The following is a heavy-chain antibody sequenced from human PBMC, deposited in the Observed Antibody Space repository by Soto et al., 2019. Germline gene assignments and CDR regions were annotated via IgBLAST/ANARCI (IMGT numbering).Heavy chain of an antibody. V-gene: IGHV4-31*03. D-gene: IGHD3-3*01. CDR1: GGSISSGGYY. Sequence: PSETLSLTCTVSGGSISSGGYYWSWIRQHPGKGLEWIGYIYYSGSTYYNPSLKSRVTISVDTSKYQFSLKLSSVTAADTAVYYCARGKQPAAEDLLTIFGVVNNYGMDVWGQGTTVTVSS. CDR2: IYYSGST. CDR3: ARGKQPAAEDLLTIFGVVNNYGMDV. J-gene: IGHJ6*02.